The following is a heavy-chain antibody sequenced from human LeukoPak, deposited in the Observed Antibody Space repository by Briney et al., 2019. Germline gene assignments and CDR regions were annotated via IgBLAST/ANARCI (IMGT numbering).Heavy chain of an antibody. CDR2: IRYDGSNK. CDR3: ATDMVRGVIMGYNWFDP. V-gene: IGHV3-30*02. D-gene: IGHD3-10*01. CDR1: GFTFSSYG. J-gene: IGHJ5*02. Sequence: GGSLRLSCAASGFTFSSYGMTWVRQAPGKGLAWSAFIRYDGSNKYYADSVKGRFTIPRDNSKNTLYLQMNSLRAEDTAVYYCATDMVRGVIMGYNWFDPWGQGTLVTVSS.